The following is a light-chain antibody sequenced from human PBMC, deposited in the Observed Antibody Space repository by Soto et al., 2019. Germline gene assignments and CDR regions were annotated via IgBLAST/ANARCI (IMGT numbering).Light chain of an antibody. J-gene: IGKJ4*01. CDR2: GAF. CDR3: HQYSSSPLT. Sequence: IWFTTSPVTLAFSPVERSTLSCRARQTVSNNYLAWYQQKPGQSPTPXIYGAFNRDTGIPDRFSGSGSGTDFTLTISRLEPEDFAVYYCHQYSSSPLTFGGGTKV. V-gene: IGKV3-20*01. CDR1: QTVSNNY.